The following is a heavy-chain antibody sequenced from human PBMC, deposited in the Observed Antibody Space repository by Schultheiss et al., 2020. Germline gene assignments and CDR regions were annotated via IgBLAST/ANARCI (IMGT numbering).Heavy chain of an antibody. CDR2: MHSGGNT. J-gene: IGHJ6*02. CDR3: AREGTMTLNDGMDV. Sequence: GGSLRLSCAVSGFTVSSNYMSWVRQAPGKGLEWVSVMHSGGNTHYADSVKGRFFISRDSSKNTLYLQMNRLRAEDTAVYYCAREGTMTLNDGMDVWGQGTTVTVSS. CDR1: GFTVSSNY. V-gene: IGHV3-66*01. D-gene: IGHD5-24*01.